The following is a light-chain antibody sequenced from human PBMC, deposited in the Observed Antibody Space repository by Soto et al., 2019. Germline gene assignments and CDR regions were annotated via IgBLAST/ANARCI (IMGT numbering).Light chain of an antibody. CDR3: MQALQTPRT. CDR1: QSLLHSNGFIY. CDR2: LGS. J-gene: IGKJ4*01. V-gene: IGKV2-28*01. Sequence: DIVMTQSPLSLPVTPGEPASISCRSSQSLLHSNGFIYLDWYLQKPGQPPQLLIYLGSFRASGVSDRLSGSGSGTDFTLQISTVEAEDVGVYYCMQALQTPRTVGGGTKVDSK.